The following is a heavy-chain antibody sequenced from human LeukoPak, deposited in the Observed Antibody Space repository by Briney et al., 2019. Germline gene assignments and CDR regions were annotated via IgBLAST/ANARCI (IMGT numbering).Heavy chain of an antibody. Sequence: ASVKVSCKASGYTFTGYYMHWVRQAPGQGLEWMGWINPNSGGTNYAQKFQGRVTMTRDTSTSTAYMELSRLRSDDTAVYYCARDLGMVTVAGYDYWGQGTLVTVSS. CDR3: ARDLGMVTVAGYDY. D-gene: IGHD6-19*01. V-gene: IGHV1-2*02. CDR1: GYTFTGYY. J-gene: IGHJ4*02. CDR2: INPNSGGT.